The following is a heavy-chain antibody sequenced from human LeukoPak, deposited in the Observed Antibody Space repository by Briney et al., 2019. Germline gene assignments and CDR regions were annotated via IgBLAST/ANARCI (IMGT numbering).Heavy chain of an antibody. V-gene: IGHV4-34*01. CDR2: IDHSGST. J-gene: IGHJ4*02. Sequence: SGTLSLTCAVYGGSFSGYYWSWIRQPPGKGLEWIGEIDHSGSTNYNPSLKRRVTISLDTSKNQFSLKLSSVTAADTAVYYCARLYYSDSSGYYYLKVKEIVQDYWGQGTLVTVSS. CDR1: GGSFSGYY. D-gene: IGHD3-22*01. CDR3: ARLYYSDSSGYYYLKVKEIVQDY.